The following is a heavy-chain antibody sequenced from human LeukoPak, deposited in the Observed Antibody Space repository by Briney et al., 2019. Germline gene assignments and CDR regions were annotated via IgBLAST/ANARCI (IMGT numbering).Heavy chain of an antibody. CDR1: GYTFTGYY. V-gene: IGHV1-2*02. J-gene: IGHJ5*02. D-gene: IGHD2-2*01. CDR2: INPNSGGT. CDR3: AREGCSSTSCYWFDP. Sequence: ASVKVSCKASGYTFTGYYMHWVRQAPGQGLEWMGWINPNSGGTNYAQKFQDRVTMTRDTSINTAYMELTRLRSDDTAVYYCAREGCSSTSCYWFDPWGQGSLASVSS.